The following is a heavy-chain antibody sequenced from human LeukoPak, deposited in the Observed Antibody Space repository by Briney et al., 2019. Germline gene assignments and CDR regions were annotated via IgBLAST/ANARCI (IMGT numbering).Heavy chain of an antibody. CDR3: ARVSPIVPYDY. V-gene: IGHV1-18*01. J-gene: IGHJ4*02. Sequence: ASVKVSCKASGYTFGQYSISWVRQAPGKGFEWMGWVTPSHTTRVYAQEFQGRVTMTADTNTNTVSMELRSLRFDDTAVYYCARVSPIVPYDYWGQGTLVTVSS. D-gene: IGHD2-8*01. CDR1: GYTFGQYS. CDR2: VTPSHTTR.